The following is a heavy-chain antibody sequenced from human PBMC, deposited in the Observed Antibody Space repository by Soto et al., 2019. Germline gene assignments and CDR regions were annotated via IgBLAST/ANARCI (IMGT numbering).Heavy chain of an antibody. V-gene: IGHV3-53*04. CDR1: GFTVSSNY. J-gene: IGHJ6*03. D-gene: IGHD1-20*01. CDR2: IYSGGST. CDR3: AREITGYYYYMDV. Sequence: GGSLRLSCAASGFTVSSNYMSWVRQAPGKGLEWVSVIYSGGSTYYADSVKGRFTISRHNSKNTLYLQMNSLRAEDTAVYYCAREITGYYYYMDVWGKGTTVTVSS.